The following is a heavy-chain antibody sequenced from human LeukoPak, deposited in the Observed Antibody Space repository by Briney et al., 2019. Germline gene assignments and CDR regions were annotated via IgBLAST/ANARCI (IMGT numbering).Heavy chain of an antibody. CDR1: GVSISSGGYY. CDR2: IYYSGST. CDR3: ARGYYYMDV. V-gene: IGHV4-31*03. Sequence: SETLSLTCTVSGVSISSGGYYWSWLRQHPGKGLEWIGYIYYSGSTYYNPSLKSRVTISVDTSKNQFSLKLSSVTAADTAVYYCARGYYYMDVWGKGTTVTVSS. J-gene: IGHJ6*03.